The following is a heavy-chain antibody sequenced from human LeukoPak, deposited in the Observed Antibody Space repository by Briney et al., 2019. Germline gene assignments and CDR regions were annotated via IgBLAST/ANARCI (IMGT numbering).Heavy chain of an antibody. J-gene: IGHJ5*02. D-gene: IGHD1-1*01. CDR3: ARDKGNDDRFDP. CDR1: GFTFSGYR. CDR2: INSDGSST. Sequence: GGSLRLSCAASGFTFSGYRMHWVRQAPGKGLVWVSRINSDGSSTRYADSVKGRFTISRDNAKNTLYLQMNSLRAEDTAVYYCARDKGNDDRFDPWGQGTLVTVSS. V-gene: IGHV3-74*01.